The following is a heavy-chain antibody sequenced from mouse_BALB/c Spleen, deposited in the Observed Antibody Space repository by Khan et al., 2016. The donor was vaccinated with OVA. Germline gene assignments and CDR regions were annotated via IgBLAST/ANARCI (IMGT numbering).Heavy chain of an antibody. CDR3: IRDRNYHGFTY. D-gene: IGHD2-1*01. Sequence: EVQLQQSGPELVTPGASVKISCKTSGYRFVEYTIHWVKQSHGKNLEWIGGFNPNNGDHYYNQKFKAKDTLTVDKSSSTAYMDLRSLTSEDSAILYCIRDRNYHGFTYWGQGTLVTVSA. V-gene: IGHV1-18*01. CDR2: FNPNNGDH. CDR1: GYRFVEYT. J-gene: IGHJ3*01.